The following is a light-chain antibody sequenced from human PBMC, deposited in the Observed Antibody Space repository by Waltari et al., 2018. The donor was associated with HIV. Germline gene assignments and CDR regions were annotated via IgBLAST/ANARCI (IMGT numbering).Light chain of an antibody. Sequence: SYDLTQPPSVSVSSGQTATVTCSGVHMEHNHVSWYQHMSGQSPVLVIYQDTKRHPGIPERFFGSTSENTATLTINETQPLDEAHYSCQAWDSGTIVFGGGTSLTVL. V-gene: IGLV3-1*01. CDR3: QAWDSGTIV. J-gene: IGLJ3*02. CDR2: QDT. CDR1: HMEHNH.